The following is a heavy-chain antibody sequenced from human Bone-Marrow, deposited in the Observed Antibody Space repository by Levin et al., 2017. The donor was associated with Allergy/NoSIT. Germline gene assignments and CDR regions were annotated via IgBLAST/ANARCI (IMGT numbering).Heavy chain of an antibody. CDR3: ARGVPAAKGHKYYFDY. Sequence: ASETLSLTCAVYGGSFSGYYWSWIRQPPGKGLEWIGEINHSGSTNYNPSLKSRVTISVDTSKNQFSLKLSSVTAADTAVYYCARGVPAAKGHKYYFDYWGQGTLVTVSS. J-gene: IGHJ4*02. CDR1: GGSFSGYY. V-gene: IGHV4-34*01. D-gene: IGHD2-2*01. CDR2: INHSGST.